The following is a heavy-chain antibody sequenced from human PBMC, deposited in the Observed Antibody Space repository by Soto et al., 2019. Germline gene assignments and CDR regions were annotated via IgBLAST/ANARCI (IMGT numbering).Heavy chain of an antibody. Sequence: SVKVSCKASGGTFITYTFTWVRQAPGQGLEWMGRTIPLLNVADYAQDFQGRLTITADRSTSTTYMELTSLTSKDTAVYYCARDSPIGSTFSGYDAIDYWGQGTLVTVSS. D-gene: IGHD5-12*01. J-gene: IGHJ4*02. V-gene: IGHV1-69*04. CDR1: GGTFITYT. CDR3: ARDSPIGSTFSGYDAIDY. CDR2: TIPLLNVA.